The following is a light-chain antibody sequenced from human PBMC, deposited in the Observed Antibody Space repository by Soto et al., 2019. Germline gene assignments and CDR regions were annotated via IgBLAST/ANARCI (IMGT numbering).Light chain of an antibody. CDR2: DDS. Sequence: SYELTQTSSVSVAPGQTAKITCGGNNIGSKSVHWYQQKAGQDPVLVVHDDSDRPSGIPERFSGSNSANTATLTISRVEAGDEADYYCQVWESSGDQVVFAGGTKVTVL. CDR1: NIGSKS. V-gene: IGLV3-21*02. CDR3: QVWESSGDQVV. J-gene: IGLJ2*01.